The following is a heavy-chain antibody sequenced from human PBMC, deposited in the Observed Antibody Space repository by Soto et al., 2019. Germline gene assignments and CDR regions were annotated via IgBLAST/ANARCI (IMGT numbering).Heavy chain of an antibody. V-gene: IGHV1-46*01. CDR3: AREDDSSGYSTPDAFDI. CDR2: INPSGGST. Sequence: GASVKVSCKASGYTFTSYYMHWVRQAPGQGLEWMGIINPSGGSTSYAQKFQGRVTMTRDTSTSTVYMELSSLRSEDTAVYYCAREDDSSGYSTPDAFDIWGQGTMVTV. D-gene: IGHD3-22*01. CDR1: GYTFTSYY. J-gene: IGHJ3*02.